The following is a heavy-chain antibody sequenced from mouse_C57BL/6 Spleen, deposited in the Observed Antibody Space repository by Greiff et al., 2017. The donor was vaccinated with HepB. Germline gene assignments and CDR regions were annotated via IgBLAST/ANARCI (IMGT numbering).Heavy chain of an antibody. CDR2: ISDGGSYT. CDR3: ARGGLRVDY. CDR1: GFTFSSYA. D-gene: IGHD3-3*01. V-gene: IGHV5-4*03. Sequence: EVKLVESGGGLVKPGGSLKLSCAASGFTFSSYAMSWVRQTPEKRMEWVATISDGGSYTYYPDNVKGRFTISRDKAKNNLYLQMSHLKSEDTAMYYCARGGLRVDYWGQGTTLTVSS. J-gene: IGHJ2*01.